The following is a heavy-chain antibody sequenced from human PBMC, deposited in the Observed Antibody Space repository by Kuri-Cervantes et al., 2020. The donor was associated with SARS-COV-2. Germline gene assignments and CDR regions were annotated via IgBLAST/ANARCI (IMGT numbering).Heavy chain of an antibody. CDR2: IRSKAYGGTT. D-gene: IGHD6-13*01. J-gene: IGHJ5*02. CDR3: TLKQA. Sequence: GESLKISCAASGFTVSSNYMSWVRQAPGKGLEWVGFIRSKAYGGTTEYAASVKGRFTISRDDSRSIAYLQMNSLKTEDTAVYYCTLKQAWGQGTLVTISS. CDR1: GFTVSSNY. V-gene: IGHV3-49*04.